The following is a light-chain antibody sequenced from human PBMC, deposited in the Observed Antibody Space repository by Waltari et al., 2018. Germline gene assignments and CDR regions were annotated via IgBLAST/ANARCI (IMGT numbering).Light chain of an antibody. CDR1: QSVTSW. J-gene: IGKJ1*01. V-gene: IGKV1-5*01. CDR2: DAS. Sequence: DIQMTQSPSTLSASVGDRVTITCRASQSVTSWLAWYQQRPGKAPNLLVYDASNLQRGVPSRFSGSGSGTEFTLTISSLQAEDVAVYYCQQYYITPPTFGQGTKVEIK. CDR3: QQYYITPPT.